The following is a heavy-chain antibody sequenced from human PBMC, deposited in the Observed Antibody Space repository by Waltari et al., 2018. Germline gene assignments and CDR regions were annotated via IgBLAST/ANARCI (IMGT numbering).Heavy chain of an antibody. CDR3: ARPGEGPSSH. CDR1: GIIVSANY. J-gene: IGHJ4*02. V-gene: IGHV3-53*01. Sequence: EVQLVESGGGLIQPGGSLRLSCAASGIIVSANYMNWVRQAPGKGPQWVSVIYSAGRTYYSDSVKVLFTISRDNTKNTVYLQMNNLKTEDTAVYYCARPGEGPSSHWGQGTLVTVSS. CDR2: IYSAGRT. D-gene: IGHD4-17*01.